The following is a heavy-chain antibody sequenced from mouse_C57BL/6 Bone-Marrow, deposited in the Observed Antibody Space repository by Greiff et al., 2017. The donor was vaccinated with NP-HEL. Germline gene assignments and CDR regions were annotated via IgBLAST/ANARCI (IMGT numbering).Heavy chain of an antibody. D-gene: IGHD2-3*01. Sequence: VQLQQSGPELVKPGASVKISCKASGYSFTGYYMNWVKQSPEKSLEWIGEINPSTGGTTYNQKFKAKATLTVDKSSSTAYMQLKSLTSEDSAVYYCASREGYYLFAYWGQGTLVTVSA. CDR3: ASREGYYLFAY. J-gene: IGHJ3*01. CDR1: GYSFTGYY. V-gene: IGHV1-42*01. CDR2: INPSTGGT.